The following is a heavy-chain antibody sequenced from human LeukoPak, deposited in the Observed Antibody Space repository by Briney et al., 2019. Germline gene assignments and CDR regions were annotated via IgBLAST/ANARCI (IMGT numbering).Heavy chain of an antibody. Sequence: SEALSLTCTVSGGSISSSSYYWGWIRQPPGKGLEWIGSIYYSGSTYYNPSLKSRVTISVDTSKNQFSLKLSSVTAADTAVYYRARHDRFVVVTAIDYWGQGTLVTVSS. CDR3: ARHDRFVVVTAIDY. CDR2: IYYSGST. CDR1: GGSISSSSYY. V-gene: IGHV4-39*01. D-gene: IGHD2-21*02. J-gene: IGHJ4*02.